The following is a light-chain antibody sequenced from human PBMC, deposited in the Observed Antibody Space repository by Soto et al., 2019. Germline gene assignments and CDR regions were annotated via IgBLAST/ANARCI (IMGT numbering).Light chain of an antibody. CDR2: WAS. CDR1: QSVLYSATNQNY. Sequence: DTVMNQSPDSLTVSLGERATINCKSSQSVLYSATNQNYLAWYQQKPGQPPKLLIYWASTRESGVPDRFSGSGSGTDFTLTISSLQAEDVAVYYCQQYYSTPLTFGGGTKVEIK. V-gene: IGKV4-1*01. CDR3: QQYYSTPLT. J-gene: IGKJ4*01.